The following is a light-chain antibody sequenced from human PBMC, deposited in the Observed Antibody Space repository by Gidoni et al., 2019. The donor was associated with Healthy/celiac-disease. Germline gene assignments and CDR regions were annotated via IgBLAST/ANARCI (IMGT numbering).Light chain of an antibody. J-gene: IGKJ5*01. CDR2: GAS. V-gene: IGKV3-20*01. CDR1: QRVSSSY. Sequence: EIVLTQAPGTLSLSPGERATLSCRASQRVSSSYLAWYQQKPGQAPRLLIYGASSRATGIPDRFSGSVSGTDFTLTISRLEPEDFAEYYCQQYGSSLQITFGQGTRLEIK. CDR3: QQYGSSLQIT.